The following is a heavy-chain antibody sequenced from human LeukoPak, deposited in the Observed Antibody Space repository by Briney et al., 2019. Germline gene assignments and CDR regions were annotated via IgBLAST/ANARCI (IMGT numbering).Heavy chain of an antibody. Sequence: GGSLRLSCAASGFTFSSFAVSWVRQAPGKGLEWVSIISGDGGTTYYADSVKGRFTISRDNAKNTLFLQMNSLRAEDTAVYYCATTGSGSYYDYWGQGTLVTVSS. V-gene: IGHV3-23*01. CDR1: GFTFSSFA. J-gene: IGHJ4*02. CDR3: ATTGSGSYYDY. CDR2: ISGDGGTT. D-gene: IGHD1-26*01.